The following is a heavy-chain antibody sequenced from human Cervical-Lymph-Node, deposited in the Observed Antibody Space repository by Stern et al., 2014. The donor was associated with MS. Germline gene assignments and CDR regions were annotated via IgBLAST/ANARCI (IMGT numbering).Heavy chain of an antibody. CDR1: GASISTYY. V-gene: IGHV4-59*01. CDR3: ARGHSGSSGRPDY. Sequence: QLQLQESGPGLVKPSETLSLTCSVSGASISTYYWSWIRQPPGKGLEWIGYIYYTGRTNYNPSLKSRVTISADTSKNQFSLELSSVTAADTAVYYCARGHSGSSGRPDYWGQGTLVTVSS. CDR2: IYYTGRT. J-gene: IGHJ4*02. D-gene: IGHD1-26*01.